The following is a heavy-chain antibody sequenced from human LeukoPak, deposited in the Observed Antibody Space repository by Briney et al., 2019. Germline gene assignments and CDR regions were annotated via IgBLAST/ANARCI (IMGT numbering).Heavy chain of an antibody. CDR3: ASVVPAAPLHWFDP. Sequence: SETLSLTCTVSGGSISSYYWSWIRQPPGKGLEWIGYIYYSGSTNYNPSLKSRVTISVDTSKNQFSLKLSSVTAADTAVYYCASVVPAAPLHWFDPWGQGTLVTVSS. J-gene: IGHJ5*02. CDR2: IYYSGST. CDR1: GGSISSYY. D-gene: IGHD2-2*01. V-gene: IGHV4-59*12.